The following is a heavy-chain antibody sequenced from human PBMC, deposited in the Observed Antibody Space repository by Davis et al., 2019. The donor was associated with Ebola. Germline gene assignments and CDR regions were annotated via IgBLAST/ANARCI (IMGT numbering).Heavy chain of an antibody. CDR3: ARSTAMAVFDY. D-gene: IGHD5-18*01. V-gene: IGHV4-59*01. CDR1: GGSISNYY. J-gene: IGHJ4*02. CDR2: IYYSGST. Sequence: SETLSLTCTVSGGSISNYYWSWIRQPPGKGLEWIGYIYYSGSTNYNPSLKSRVTISVDTSKNQFSLKLSSVTAADTAVYYCARSTAMAVFDYWGREPWSPSPQ.